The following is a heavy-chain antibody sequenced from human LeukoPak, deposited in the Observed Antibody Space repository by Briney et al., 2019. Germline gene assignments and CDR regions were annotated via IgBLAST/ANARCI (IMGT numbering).Heavy chain of an antibody. CDR1: GFTFTSNA. D-gene: IGHD3/OR15-3a*01. Sequence: PGGSLRLSCAASGFTFTSNAMTWVRQAPGKGLECVSAITAGGDTTYYADSVKGRFTISRDNSKNTLYLQMNSLRTEDTAVYFCAREGSGLVIHAFDIWGQGTMVTVSS. CDR2: ITAGGDTT. J-gene: IGHJ3*02. V-gene: IGHV3-23*01. CDR3: AREGSGLVIHAFDI.